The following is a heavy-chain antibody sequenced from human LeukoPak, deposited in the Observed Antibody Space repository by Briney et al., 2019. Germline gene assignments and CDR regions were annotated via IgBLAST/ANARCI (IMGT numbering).Heavy chain of an antibody. CDR3: VTDQTGRHPYFFDY. J-gene: IGHJ4*02. D-gene: IGHD3-10*01. CDR2: IKEDGSEI. CDR1: GFNFGDYG. V-gene: IGHV3-7*01. Sequence: PGRSLRLSCTASGFNFGDYGLSWVRQVPGKGLEWVANIKEDGSEIYYVDAVKGRFSISRDNAKTSLYLQRHSLSVADTGLYYCVTDQTGRHPYFFDYWGQGTLVTVSS.